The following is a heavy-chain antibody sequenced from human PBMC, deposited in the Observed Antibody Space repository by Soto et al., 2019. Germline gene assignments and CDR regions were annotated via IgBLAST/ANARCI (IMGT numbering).Heavy chain of an antibody. D-gene: IGHD6-19*01. V-gene: IGHV1-2*04. CDR2: INPNSGDT. CDR3: ATSRISIAVAGETEYYFDY. Sequence: ASVKVSCEASGYIFTGYYIHWVRQAPGQGLEWMGWINPNSGDTNYTQKFQGWVTMTRDTSISTAYMELSRLRSDDTAVYYCATSRISIAVAGETEYYFDYWGQGTPVTVSS. CDR1: GYIFTGYY. J-gene: IGHJ4*02.